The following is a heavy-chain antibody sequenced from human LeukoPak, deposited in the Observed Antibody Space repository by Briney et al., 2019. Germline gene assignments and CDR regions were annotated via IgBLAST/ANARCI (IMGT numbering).Heavy chain of an antibody. CDR2: INHSGST. Sequence: KPSETLSLTCTVSVGSVSSGSYYWSWLRQPPGQGLEWIGEINHSGSTNYNPSLKSRVTISVDTSKNQFSLKLSSVTAADTAVYHCARGIVGATRAADHFDYWGQGTLVTVSS. V-gene: IGHV4-39*07. CDR3: ARGIVGATRAADHFDY. D-gene: IGHD1-26*01. CDR1: VGSVSSGSYY. J-gene: IGHJ4*02.